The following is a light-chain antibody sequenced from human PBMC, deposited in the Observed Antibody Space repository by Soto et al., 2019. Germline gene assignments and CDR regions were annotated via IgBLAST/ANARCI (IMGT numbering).Light chain of an antibody. V-gene: IGKV1-5*03. CDR2: KAS. Sequence: DIHITQSPSTPARSVGARVTITCRASQTISSWLAWYQQKPGKAPKLLIYKASTLKSGVPSRFSGSGSGTEFTLTISSLQPDDFATYYCQHYNSYSEAFGQGTKVDI. CDR1: QTISSW. J-gene: IGKJ1*01. CDR3: QHYNSYSEA.